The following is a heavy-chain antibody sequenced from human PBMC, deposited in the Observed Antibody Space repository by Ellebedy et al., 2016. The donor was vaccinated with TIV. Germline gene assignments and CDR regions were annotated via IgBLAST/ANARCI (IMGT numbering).Heavy chain of an antibody. D-gene: IGHD5-18*01. V-gene: IGHV4-59*08. CDR1: GGTISSYY. J-gene: IGHJ5*02. CDR2: LYYSGNT. CDR3: ARIQPEDWFDP. Sequence: MPSETLSLTCTVSGGTISSYYWSWIRQPPGKGLEWIGYLYYSGNTNYNPSLKSRVTISVDTSKNQFSLKLSYVTAADTAVYYCARIQPEDWFDPWGQGTLVTVSS.